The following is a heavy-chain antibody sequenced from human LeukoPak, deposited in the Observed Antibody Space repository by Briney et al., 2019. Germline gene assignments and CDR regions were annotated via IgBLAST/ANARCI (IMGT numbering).Heavy chain of an antibody. Sequence: GRSLRLSCAASGFTFSSYGMHWVRQAPGKGLEWVAVISYDGSNKYYADSVKGRFTISRDNSKNTLYLQMNSLRAEDTALYYCAKVNWGVFDYWGQGTLVTVSS. J-gene: IGHJ4*02. CDR2: ISYDGSNK. D-gene: IGHD7-27*01. V-gene: IGHV3-30*18. CDR1: GFTFSSYG. CDR3: AKVNWGVFDY.